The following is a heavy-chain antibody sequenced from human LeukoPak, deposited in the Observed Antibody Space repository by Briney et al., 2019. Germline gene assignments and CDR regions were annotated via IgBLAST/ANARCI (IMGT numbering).Heavy chain of an antibody. V-gene: IGHV3-21*01. J-gene: IGHJ4*02. Sequence: GGSLRLSCAASGFTFSSYSMNWVRQAPGKGLEWVSSISSSSSYIYYADSVNGRFTISRANAKKSMYLQMNSLRAEDTAVYYCARDAYYDFWSGYSDRYYFDYWGQGTLVTVSS. CDR2: ISSSSSYI. CDR3: ARDAYYDFWSGYSDRYYFDY. CDR1: GFTFSSYS. D-gene: IGHD3-3*01.